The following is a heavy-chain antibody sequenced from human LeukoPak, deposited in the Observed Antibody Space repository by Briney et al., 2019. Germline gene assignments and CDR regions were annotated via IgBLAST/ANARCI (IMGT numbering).Heavy chain of an antibody. CDR1: GYTFTNYC. D-gene: IGHD2/OR15-2a*01. CDR2: INPSGGST. Sequence: GASVKVSCKASGYTFTNYCIHWVRQGPGQGLEWMGIINPSGGSTSFTQKFQGRATMTTDTSTSTVYMELTSLRSEDTAVYYCARGTTNFDSWGQGTLVTVSS. CDR3: ARGTTNFDS. V-gene: IGHV1-46*01. J-gene: IGHJ4*02.